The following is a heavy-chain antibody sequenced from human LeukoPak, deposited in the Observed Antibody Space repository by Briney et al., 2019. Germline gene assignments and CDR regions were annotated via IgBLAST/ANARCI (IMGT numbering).Heavy chain of an antibody. V-gene: IGHV3-48*03. J-gene: IGHJ4*02. Sequence: PGGSLRLSCAASGFIFSNYEMNWVRQAPGKGLEWISYINVGGTPIYYADSVKGRFTMSRDNAKNTLYLQMNSLRAEDTAVYYCARLDGTDYWGQGTLVTVSS. D-gene: IGHD1-14*01. CDR2: INVGGTPI. CDR3: ARLDGTDY. CDR1: GFIFSNYE.